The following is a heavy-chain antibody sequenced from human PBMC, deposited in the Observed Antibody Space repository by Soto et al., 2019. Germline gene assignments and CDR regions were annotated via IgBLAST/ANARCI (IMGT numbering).Heavy chain of an antibody. CDR3: EKGPHPTIGWNYYFDS. D-gene: IGHD1-7*01. CDR2: ISPRGDNI. J-gene: IGHJ4*02. Sequence: GGSLRLSGVGSGFALANFPMNWVRQTPGKGLEWISYISPRGDNIYYTESVKGRFTISRDNARNSLYLQMNSLRDEDAALYYCEKGPHPTIGWNYYFDSWGQGVPVTVSS. V-gene: IGHV3-48*02. CDR1: GFALANFP.